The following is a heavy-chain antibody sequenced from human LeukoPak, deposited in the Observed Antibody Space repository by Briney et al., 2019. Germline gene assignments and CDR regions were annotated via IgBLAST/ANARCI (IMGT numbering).Heavy chain of an antibody. D-gene: IGHD5-18*01. V-gene: IGHV3-9*01. CDR2: ISWNSGSI. CDR1: GFTFDDYA. CDR3: AKGDGYGFSYFDY. Sequence: AGGSLRLPCAASGFTFDDYAMHWVRQAPGKGLEWVSGISWNSGSIRYADSVKGRFTISRDNAKNSLYLQMNSLRAEDTALYYCAKGDGYGFSYFDYWGQGTLVTVSS. J-gene: IGHJ4*02.